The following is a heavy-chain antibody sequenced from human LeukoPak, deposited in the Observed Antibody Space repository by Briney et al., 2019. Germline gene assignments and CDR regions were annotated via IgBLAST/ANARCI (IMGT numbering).Heavy chain of an antibody. CDR1: GFTFSSYS. D-gene: IGHD3-16*01. CDR3: ARRSEFGVLYYMDV. V-gene: IGHV3-48*01. CDR2: ISGSSGTI. Sequence: GESLKISCAASGFTFSSYSMNWVRQGSGKGLEWVSYISGSSGTIYYADSVKGRFTISRDDAKNSLYLQMNSLRAEDAAVYYCARRSEFGVLYYMDVWGKGTTVTVSS. J-gene: IGHJ6*03.